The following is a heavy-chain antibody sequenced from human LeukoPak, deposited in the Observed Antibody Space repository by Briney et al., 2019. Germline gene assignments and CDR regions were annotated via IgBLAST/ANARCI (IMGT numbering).Heavy chain of an antibody. J-gene: IGHJ5*02. CDR2: ISSSSSYI. D-gene: IGHD6-13*01. V-gene: IGHV3-21*01. CDR3: ARAAIAAALKPNWFDP. CDR1: GFTFSSYS. Sequence: GGSLRLSCAASGFTFSSYSMNWVRQAPGKGLEWVSSISSSSSYIYYADSVKGRFTISRDNAKNSLYLQMNSLRAEDTAVYYCARAAIAAALKPNWFDPWGQGTLVTVSS.